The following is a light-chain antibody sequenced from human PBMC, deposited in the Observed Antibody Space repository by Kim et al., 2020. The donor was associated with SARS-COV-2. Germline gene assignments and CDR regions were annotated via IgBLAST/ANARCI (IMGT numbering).Light chain of an antibody. J-gene: IGKJ1*01. CDR2: GAS. CDR1: QSVTSSY. Sequence: EIVLTQSPGTLSLSPGERANLSCRASQSVTSSYLAWYQQKPGQPPRLLIYGASNRATGIPDRFSGSGSGTDFTLTISRLESEDLAVYYCQQYGTSLRTFGQGTKVDIK. CDR3: QQYGTSLRT. V-gene: IGKV3-20*01.